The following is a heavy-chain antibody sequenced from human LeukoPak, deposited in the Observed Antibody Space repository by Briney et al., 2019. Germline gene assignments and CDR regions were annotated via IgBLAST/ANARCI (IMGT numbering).Heavy chain of an antibody. Sequence: GGSLRLSCAASGFTFSHYAVHWVRQAPGKGLEWVAVISYDGNKKFYADSVKGRFNISRDNSQSTLYLQMNSLRADDTAVYYCARSRIATPGRVYWGQGTLVPVSS. CDR3: ARSRIATPGRVY. CDR1: GFTFSHYA. CDR2: ISYDGNKK. V-gene: IGHV3-30*04. D-gene: IGHD6-13*01. J-gene: IGHJ4*02.